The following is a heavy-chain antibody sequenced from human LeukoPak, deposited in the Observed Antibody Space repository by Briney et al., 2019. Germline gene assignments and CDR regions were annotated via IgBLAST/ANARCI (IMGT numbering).Heavy chain of an antibody. CDR3: ARVGGTNYYYYGMDV. Sequence: PSEALSLTCTVSGGSISSYYWSWIRQPPGKGLEWIGYIYDSGSTNYNPSLKSRVTISVDTSKNQFSLKLSSVTAADTAVYYCARVGGTNYYYYGMDVWGQGTTVTVSS. D-gene: IGHD1-1*01. V-gene: IGHV4-59*01. CDR1: GGSISSYY. CDR2: IYDSGST. J-gene: IGHJ6*02.